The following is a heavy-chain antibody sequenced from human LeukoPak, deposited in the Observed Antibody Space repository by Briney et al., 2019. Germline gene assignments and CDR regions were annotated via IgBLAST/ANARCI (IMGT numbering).Heavy chain of an antibody. CDR2: INQSGST. V-gene: IGHV4-34*01. CDR1: GGSFSGYY. J-gene: IGHJ3*01. CDR3: ARFDLLDAFDV. Sequence: PSETLSLTCAVYGGSFSGYYWSWIRQPPGKGLEWIGEINQSGSTNYSPSLKSRVTISVDTSKNQFSLKLSSVTAADTAVYYCARFDLLDAFDVWGQGTMVTVSS. D-gene: IGHD3-9*01.